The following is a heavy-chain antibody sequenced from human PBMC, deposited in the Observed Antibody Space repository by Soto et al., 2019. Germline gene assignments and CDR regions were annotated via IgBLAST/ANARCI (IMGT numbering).Heavy chain of an antibody. J-gene: IGHJ4*02. D-gene: IGHD3-10*01. CDR1: GYTFIVFT. Sequence: ASVKVSCKASGYTFIVFTIHWVRQAPGQRLEWMGWINPVNGDTKYSQKFQNRVTITGDTSASTAYMELSSLRFEDTAVYYCARDPGDYWGQGTLVTVSS. CDR3: ARDPGDY. V-gene: IGHV1-3*01. CDR2: INPVNGDT.